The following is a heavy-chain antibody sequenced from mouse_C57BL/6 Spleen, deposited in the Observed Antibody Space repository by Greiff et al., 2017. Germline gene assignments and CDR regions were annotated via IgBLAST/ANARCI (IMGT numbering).Heavy chain of an antibody. D-gene: IGHD1-1*01. J-gene: IGHJ2*01. CDR3: ARPSYYYGSPYFDD. V-gene: IGHV1-59*01. CDR2: IDPSDSYT. Sequence: QVQLQQPGAELVRPGTSVKLSCKASGYTFTSYWMHWVKQRPGQGLEWIGVIDPSDSYTNYNQKFKGKATLTVDTSSSTAYMQLSSLTSEDSAVYYCARPSYYYGSPYFDDWGQGTTLTVSS. CDR1: GYTFTSYW.